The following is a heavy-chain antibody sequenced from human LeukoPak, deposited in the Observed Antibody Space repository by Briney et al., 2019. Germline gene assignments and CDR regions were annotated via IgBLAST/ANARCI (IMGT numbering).Heavy chain of an antibody. Sequence: GRSLRLSCAASGFTFTSYGMHWVRQAPGKGLEWVAVIWYDGSIKYYGDSVKGRFTISRDNPKNTLYLQMNSLRAEDTAVYYCARDRCTNGVCYYDYWGQGTLVTVSS. V-gene: IGHV3-33*01. CDR1: GFTFTSYG. CDR2: IWYDGSIK. J-gene: IGHJ4*02. CDR3: ARDRCTNGVCYYDY. D-gene: IGHD2-8*01.